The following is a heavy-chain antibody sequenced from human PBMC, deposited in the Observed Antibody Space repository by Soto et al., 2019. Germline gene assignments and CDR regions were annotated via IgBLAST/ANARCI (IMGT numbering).Heavy chain of an antibody. J-gene: IGHJ3*02. Sequence: PGGSLRLSCAASGFTFSTYEMNWVRQAPGKGLEWISYTSNSGNTIYYADSVKGRFTISRDNAKNSLYLRMNSLRAEDTAVYYCASPVVTAPNDAFDIWGQGTMVTVSS. V-gene: IGHV3-48*03. CDR2: TSNSGNTI. D-gene: IGHD2-21*02. CDR3: ASPVVTAPNDAFDI. CDR1: GFTFSTYE.